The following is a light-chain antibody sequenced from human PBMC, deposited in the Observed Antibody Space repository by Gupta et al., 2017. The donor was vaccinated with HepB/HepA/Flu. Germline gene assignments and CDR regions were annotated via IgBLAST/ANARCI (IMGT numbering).Light chain of an antibody. V-gene: IGKV2-30*01. J-gene: IGKJ4*01. CDR1: QNLLFSDGNTF. CDR2: RVS. Sequence: DAVLTQSPLSLPVTLGQSASISCRSSQNLLFSDGNTFLHWFQQRPGQSPRRLMYRVSNRDSGVPDRFSGSGSGTDFTLKISRVEAEDIGVYYCVQGTHWPRSFGEGTKVEIK. CDR3: VQGTHWPRS.